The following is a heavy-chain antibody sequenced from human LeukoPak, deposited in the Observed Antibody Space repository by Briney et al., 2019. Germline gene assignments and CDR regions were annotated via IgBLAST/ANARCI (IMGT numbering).Heavy chain of an antibody. D-gene: IGHD3-22*01. CDR3: ARETYYYDSSGYWNWFDP. Sequence: SQTLSLTCAISGDVVSSNSAAWNWIRQSPSRGLEWLGRTYYRSKWYNDYAVSVKSRITINPDTSKNQFSLQLSSVTAADTAVYYCARETYYYDSSGYWNWFDPWGQGTLVTVSS. V-gene: IGHV6-1*01. CDR2: TYYRSKWYN. J-gene: IGHJ5*02. CDR1: GDVVSSNSAA.